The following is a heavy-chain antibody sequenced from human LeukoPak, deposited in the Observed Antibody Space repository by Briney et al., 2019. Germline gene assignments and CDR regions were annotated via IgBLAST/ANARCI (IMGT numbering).Heavy chain of an antibody. V-gene: IGHV3-23*01. CDR1: GFTFSTSA. D-gene: IGHD6-13*01. CDR3: ARESIAGHDAFDI. CDR2: ISGSGVT. Sequence: GGSLRLSCAASGFTFSTSAMTWVRQAPGKGLEWVSGISGSGVTDYADSVKGRFTISRDNSKNTLYLQMNSLRAEDTAVYYCARESIAGHDAFDIWGQGTMVTVSS. J-gene: IGHJ3*02.